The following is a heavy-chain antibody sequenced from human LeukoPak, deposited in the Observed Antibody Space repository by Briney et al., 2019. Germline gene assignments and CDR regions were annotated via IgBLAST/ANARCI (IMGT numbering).Heavy chain of an antibody. CDR3: ARKVAAPDY. V-gene: IGHV3-23*01. CDR1: GFTFSSYG. CDR2: ISGGGVST. Sequence: QPGGSLRLSCAASGFTFSSYGMSWVRQAPEKWLQWVSAISGGGVSTYYADSVRGRFTISRDNSKNTLYLQMNSLRAEDTAVYYCARKVAAPDYWGQGTLVTVSS. J-gene: IGHJ4*02. D-gene: IGHD6-19*01.